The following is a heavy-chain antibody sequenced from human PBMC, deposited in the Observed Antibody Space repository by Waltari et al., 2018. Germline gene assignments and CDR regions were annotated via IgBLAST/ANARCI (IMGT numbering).Heavy chain of an antibody. D-gene: IGHD3-10*01. V-gene: IGHV1-3*01. CDR3: AREYGSGSYSPPHDYYYGMDV. CDR1: GYTFTSYA. Sequence: QVQLVQSGAEVTKPGASVTVSCKASGYTFTSYAMPWVRQAPGQRLAWMGWINAWKGNTKYSQKFQGRFTITRDTSASTAYMELSSLRSEDTAVYYCAREYGSGSYSPPHDYYYGMDVWGQGTTVTVSS. J-gene: IGHJ6*02. CDR2: INAWKGNT.